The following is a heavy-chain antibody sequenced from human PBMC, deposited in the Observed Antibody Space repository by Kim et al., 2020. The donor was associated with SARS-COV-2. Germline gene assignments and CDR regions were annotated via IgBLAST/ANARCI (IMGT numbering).Heavy chain of an antibody. CDR2: INHSGST. D-gene: IGHD6-13*01. Sequence: SETLSLTCAVYGGSFNGYYWSWIRQPPGKGLEWIGEINHSGSTNYNPSLKSRVTISVDTSKNQFSLKLNSVTAADTAVYYCARVYGRYSSTQSWYFDLWGRGTLVTVSS. CDR3: ARVYGRYSSTQSWYFDL. J-gene: IGHJ2*01. CDR1: GGSFNGYY. V-gene: IGHV4-34*01.